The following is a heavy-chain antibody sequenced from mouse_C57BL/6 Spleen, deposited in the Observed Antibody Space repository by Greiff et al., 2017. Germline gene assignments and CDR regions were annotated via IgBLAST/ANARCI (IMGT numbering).Heavy chain of an antibody. D-gene: IGHD2-1*01. CDR3: ARSGGNYPYYAMDY. V-gene: IGHV1-82*01. CDR2: IYPGDGDT. Sequence: QVQLQQSGPELVKPGASVKISCKASGYAFSSSWMNWVKQRLGKGLEGVGRIYPGDGDTNYNGKFKGKATLTADKSSSTAYMQLSSLTSEDSAVYFCARSGGNYPYYAMDYWGQGTSVTVSS. CDR1: GYAFSSSW. J-gene: IGHJ4*01.